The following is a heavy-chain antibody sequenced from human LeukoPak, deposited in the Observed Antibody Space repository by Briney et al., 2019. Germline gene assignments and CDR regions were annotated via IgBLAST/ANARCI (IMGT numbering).Heavy chain of an antibody. CDR2: IYHSGST. V-gene: IGHV4-38-2*01. D-gene: IGHD2-15*01. CDR1: GYSISSGYY. Sequence: SETLSLTCAVSGYSISSGYYWGWIRQTPGKGLEWIGSIYHSGSTYYNPSLKSRVTISVDTSKNQFSLKLSSVTAADTAVYYCASLKYCSGGSCYSGAFDIWGQGTMVTVSS. J-gene: IGHJ3*02. CDR3: ASLKYCSGGSCYSGAFDI.